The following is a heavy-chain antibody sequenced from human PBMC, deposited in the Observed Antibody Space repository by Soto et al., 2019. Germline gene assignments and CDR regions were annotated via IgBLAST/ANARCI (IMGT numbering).Heavy chain of an antibody. CDR3: TRYTYNSRYYHLGMDV. CDR1: VFTFVDYS. CDR2: IRSKAYGETT. Sequence: SLRLSCTFFVFTFVDYSISLSLQAAVNWVEWVGVIRSKAYGETTDYGASVKGRFTILRDDSKSIAYLQLNSLQSEDTGVYYCTRYTYNSRYYHLGMDVWGHGTAVTVSS. D-gene: IGHD1-1*01. V-gene: IGHV3-49*03. J-gene: IGHJ6*02.